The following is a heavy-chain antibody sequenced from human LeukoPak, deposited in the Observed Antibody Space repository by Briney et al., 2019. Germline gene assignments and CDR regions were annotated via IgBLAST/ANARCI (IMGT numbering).Heavy chain of an antibody. CDR3: AKNWGYLDY. V-gene: IGHV3-23*01. CDR1: GFTFSDYS. D-gene: IGHD7-27*01. J-gene: IGHJ4*02. Sequence: GGSLRLSCAASGFTFSDYSMNWVRQAPGKGLEWVSLISESGGSTDYADSVKGRSTISRDNSKNTLYLQMKSLRADDTAVYYCAKNWGYLDYWGQGTPVTVSS. CDR2: ISESGGST.